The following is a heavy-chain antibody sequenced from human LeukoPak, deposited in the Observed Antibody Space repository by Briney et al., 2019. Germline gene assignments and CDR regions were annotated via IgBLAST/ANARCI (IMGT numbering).Heavy chain of an antibody. D-gene: IGHD6-13*01. Sequence: ASVKVSCKASGYTFTSYAMHWVRQAPGQRLERMGWINAGNGNTKYSQKFQGRVTITRDTSASTAYMELRSLRSDDTAVYYCARGYSSSWYFDYWGQGTLVTVSS. J-gene: IGHJ4*02. V-gene: IGHV1-3*01. CDR2: INAGNGNT. CDR1: GYTFTSYA. CDR3: ARGYSSSWYFDY.